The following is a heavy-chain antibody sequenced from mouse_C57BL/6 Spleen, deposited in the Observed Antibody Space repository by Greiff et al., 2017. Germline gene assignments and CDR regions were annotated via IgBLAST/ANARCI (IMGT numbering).Heavy chain of an antibody. V-gene: IGHV1-42*01. J-gene: IGHJ4*01. CDR2: INPSTGGT. Sequence: EVKLMESGPELVKPGASVKISCKASGYSFTGYYMNWVKHSPEKSLEWIGEINPSTGGTTYNQKFKAKATLTVDKSSSTAYMQLKSLTSDDSAVYYCARWDYLYYAMDYWGQGTSVTVSS. CDR1: GYSFTGYY. CDR3: ARWDYLYYAMDY. D-gene: IGHD4-1*01.